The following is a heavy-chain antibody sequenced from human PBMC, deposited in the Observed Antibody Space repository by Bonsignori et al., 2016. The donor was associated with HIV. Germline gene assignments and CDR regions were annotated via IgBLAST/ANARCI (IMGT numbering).Heavy chain of an antibody. D-gene: IGHD3-3*01. J-gene: IGHJ4*02. CDR2: IKQDGSEK. Sequence: GGSLRLSCAASGFTFNIFWMSWVRQAPGKGLEWVANIKQDGSEKFYVDSVKGRFTISRDNAKNSLSLQMNSLRAEDTAVYFCARYDNYWSRYSFDSWGRGTLVTVSS. CDR1: GFTFNIFW. CDR3: ARYDNYWSRYSFDS. V-gene: IGHV3-7*01.